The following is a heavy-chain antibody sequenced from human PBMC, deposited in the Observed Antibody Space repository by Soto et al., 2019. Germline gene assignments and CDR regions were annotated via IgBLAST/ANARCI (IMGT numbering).Heavy chain of an antibody. CDR2: IYYTGST. V-gene: IGHV4-39*01. CDR1: GGSVSSTNYY. CDR3: ATGKEQWLVPYYFDF. Sequence: SETLSLTCTVSGGSVSSTNYYWVWIRQPPGKGLEWIGSIYYTGSTYYNPSLKSRVTISVDTSKNQFSLKLSSLTAADTAVYYCATGKEQWLVPYYFDFWGQGTLVTVS. J-gene: IGHJ4*02. D-gene: IGHD6-19*01.